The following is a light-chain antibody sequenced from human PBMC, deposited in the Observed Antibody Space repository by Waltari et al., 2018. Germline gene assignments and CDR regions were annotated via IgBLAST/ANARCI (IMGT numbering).Light chain of an antibody. Sequence: YELTQPPSVSVSPGQTASIPCSGDKLGDKYASWYQQKPGQSPVLVIYQDTNRPSGIPERFSGSNSGDTATLTVSGTQAMDEADYYCQAWDSGLVIFGGGTKLTVL. CDR2: QDT. J-gene: IGLJ2*01. CDR1: KLGDKY. V-gene: IGLV3-1*01. CDR3: QAWDSGLVI.